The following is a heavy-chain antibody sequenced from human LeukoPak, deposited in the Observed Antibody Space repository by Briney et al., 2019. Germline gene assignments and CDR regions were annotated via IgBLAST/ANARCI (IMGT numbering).Heavy chain of an antibody. CDR3: ARQGYTVSYYFLDY. Sequence: SETLSLTCDVSCGSVRIYWWGWVRQPAGKGLEWLGRIYSTGSTRFNPSLKSRLTLSIDTSTNQFSLKLTSVTAADTAVYFCARQGYTVSYYFLDYWSQGTLVTVSS. CDR1: CGSVRIYW. J-gene: IGHJ4*02. CDR2: IYSTGST. V-gene: IGHV4-4*07. D-gene: IGHD1-26*01.